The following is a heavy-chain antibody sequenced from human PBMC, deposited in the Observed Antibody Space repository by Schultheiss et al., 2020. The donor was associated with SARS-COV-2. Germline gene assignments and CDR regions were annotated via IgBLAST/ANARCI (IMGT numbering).Heavy chain of an antibody. CDR1: GGTFSSYA. CDR3: ARDPPRSAERQLVGGVGY. Sequence: SVKVSCKASGGTFSSYAISWVRQAPGQGLEWMGGIIPIFGTANYAQKFQGRVTITADESTSTAYMELSSLRSEDTAVYYCARDPPRSAERQLVGGVGYWGQGTLVTVSS. D-gene: IGHD6-6*01. J-gene: IGHJ4*02. V-gene: IGHV1-69*13. CDR2: IIPIFGTA.